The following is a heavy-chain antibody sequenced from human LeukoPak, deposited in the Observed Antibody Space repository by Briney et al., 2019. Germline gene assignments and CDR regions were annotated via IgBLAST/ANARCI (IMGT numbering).Heavy chain of an antibody. Sequence: ASAKVSCRASGYTFRTYGIDWVRQAPGQGLEWMGWISAYNGNTNYAQKLQGRVTMTTDTSTSTAYMELRSLRSDDTAVYYCTRDAYSTSSSGFDPWGQGTLVTVSS. CDR3: TRDAYSTSSSGFDP. V-gene: IGHV1-18*01. CDR2: ISAYNGNT. J-gene: IGHJ5*02. CDR1: GYTFRTYG. D-gene: IGHD6-6*01.